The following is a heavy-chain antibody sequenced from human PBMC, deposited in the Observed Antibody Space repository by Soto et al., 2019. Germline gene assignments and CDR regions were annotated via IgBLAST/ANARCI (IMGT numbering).Heavy chain of an antibody. CDR3: LRDARGDEAPMDY. CDR1: GGSISSSNW. CDR2: IYHSGST. J-gene: IGHJ4*02. Sequence: SETLSLTCAVSGGSISSSNWWSWVRQPPGKGLEWIGEIYHSGSTNYNPSLKSRVTISVDKSKNQFSLKLSSVTAADTAVYYCLRDARGDEAPMDYWGQGTLVTVSS. V-gene: IGHV4-4*02.